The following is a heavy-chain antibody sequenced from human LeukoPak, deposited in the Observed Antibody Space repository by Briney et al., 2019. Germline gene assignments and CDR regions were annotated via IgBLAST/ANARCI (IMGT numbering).Heavy chain of an antibody. CDR3: ARGRYYGSGSPKSNWFDP. D-gene: IGHD3-10*01. CDR1: GYSLSSGYY. J-gene: IGHJ5*02. V-gene: IGHV4-38-2*01. Sequence: SGTLSLTCAVSGYSLSSGYYWGWIRQPPAKGLEWIGSIYHSGSTYYNPSLKSRVTISVDTSKNQFSLKLSSVTAADTAVYYCARGRYYGSGSPKSNWFDPWGQGTLVTVSS. CDR2: IYHSGST.